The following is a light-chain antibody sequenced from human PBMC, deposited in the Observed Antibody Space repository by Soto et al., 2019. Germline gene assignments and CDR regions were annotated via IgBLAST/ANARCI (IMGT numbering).Light chain of an antibody. V-gene: IGKV3-20*01. Sequence: EIVLTQSPGTLSLSPGERVTLSCRASQSVSGSYLAWYQQKPGQAPRLLIYGAFSRATGIPDRFSGSGSGTDFTLTISRLEPEDFAVYYCQQYGTSRTFGQGTKVEIK. CDR2: GAF. CDR3: QQYGTSRT. CDR1: QSVSGSY. J-gene: IGKJ1*01.